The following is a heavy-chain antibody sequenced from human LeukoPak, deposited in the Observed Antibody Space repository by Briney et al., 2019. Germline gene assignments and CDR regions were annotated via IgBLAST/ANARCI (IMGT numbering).Heavy chain of an antibody. Sequence: ASVKVSCKASGGTFSSYAISWVRQAPGQGLEWMGRIIPIFGIANYAQKFQGRVTITADKSTSTAYMELSSLGSEDTAVYYCARDDSSGYYSTQGYYFDYWGQGTLVTVSS. CDR2: IIPIFGIA. J-gene: IGHJ4*02. D-gene: IGHD3-22*01. V-gene: IGHV1-69*04. CDR1: GGTFSSYA. CDR3: ARDDSSGYYSTQGYYFDY.